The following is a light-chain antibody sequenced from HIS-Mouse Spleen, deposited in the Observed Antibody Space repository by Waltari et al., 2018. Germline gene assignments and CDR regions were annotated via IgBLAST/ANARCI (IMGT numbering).Light chain of an antibody. J-gene: IGKJ1*01. CDR3: QQLNSYPRT. V-gene: IGKV1-9*01. CDR1: QGISSY. Sequence: DIQLTQSPSFLSASVGDRVTITCRASQGISSYLAWYHQKPGKAPKLLIYAASTLQSGVPSRFSGSGSGTEFTLTISRLQPEDFATYYCQQLNSYPRTFGQGTKVEIK. CDR2: AAS.